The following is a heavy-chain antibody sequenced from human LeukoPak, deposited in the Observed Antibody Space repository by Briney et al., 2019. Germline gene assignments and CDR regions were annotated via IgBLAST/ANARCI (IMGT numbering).Heavy chain of an antibody. CDR1: GGSISSSSYY. Sequence: SETLSLTCTVSGGSISSSSYYWGWIRQPPGKGLEWIGSIYYSGSTYYNPSLKSRVTISVDTSKNQFSLKLSSVTAADTAVYYCARRRQQYYYDSSGYFYDAFDIWGQGTMVTVSS. CDR3: ARRRQQYYYDSSGYFYDAFDI. V-gene: IGHV4-39*01. J-gene: IGHJ3*02. CDR2: IYYSGST. D-gene: IGHD3-22*01.